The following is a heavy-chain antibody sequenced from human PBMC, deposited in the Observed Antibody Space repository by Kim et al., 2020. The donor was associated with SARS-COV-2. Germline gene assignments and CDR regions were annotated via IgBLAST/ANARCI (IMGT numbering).Heavy chain of an antibody. CDR1: GGSISTYY. D-gene: IGHD1-26*01. J-gene: IGHJ5*02. Sequence: SETLSLTCTVSGGSISTYYWSWIRQPPGKGLEWIGYIYHSGSTNYNPSLRSRVTISMDTSKNQFSLKLSSVTAADAALYYCARLMSYYSGWLDPWGQGTLVTVSS. CDR2: IYHSGST. V-gene: IGHV4-59*01. CDR3: ARLMSYYSGWLDP.